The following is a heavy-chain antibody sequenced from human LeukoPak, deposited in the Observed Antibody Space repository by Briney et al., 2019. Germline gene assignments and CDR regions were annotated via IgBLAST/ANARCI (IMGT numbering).Heavy chain of an antibody. CDR3: ARHETSGTDY. CDR1: GYRFTTYW. CDR2: IYPSHSDT. J-gene: IGHJ4*02. Sequence: GESLKISCKGSGYRFTTYWIAWVRQTPGKGLEWMGMIYPSHSDTKYSPSFEGQVTISADKSINTAYLQWSSLKASDTAMYYCARHETSGTDYWGQGTLVTVS. V-gene: IGHV5-51*01. D-gene: IGHD1-1*01.